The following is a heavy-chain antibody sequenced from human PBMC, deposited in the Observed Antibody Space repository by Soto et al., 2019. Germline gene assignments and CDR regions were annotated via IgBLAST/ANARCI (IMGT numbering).Heavy chain of an antibody. CDR3: ARALFASDGDYPWD. CDR2: INSDGSST. J-gene: IGHJ4*02. D-gene: IGHD4-17*01. V-gene: IGHV3-74*01. Sequence: EVQLVESGGGLVQPGGPLRLSCAASGFTFSSYWMHWVRQAPGKGLVLVSRINSDGSSTTYADPVKGRFTISRDNAKNTLYLQMNSLRAEDTAVYYCARALFASDGDYPWDWGQGTLVTVSS. CDR1: GFTFSSYW.